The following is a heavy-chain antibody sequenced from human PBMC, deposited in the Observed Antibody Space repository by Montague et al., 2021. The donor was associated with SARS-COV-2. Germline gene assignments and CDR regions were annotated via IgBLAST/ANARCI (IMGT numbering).Heavy chain of an antibody. CDR1: GGSISSDYYY. D-gene: IGHD1-26*01. V-gene: IGHV4-61*02. J-gene: IGHJ4*02. CDR3: ARFGSGTLEFDL. Sequence: TLSLTCTVSGGSISSDYYYWSWIRQPAGKGLEWIGRIRTTGHTDYNSSLESRVFMSVDTSTSQFSLSLTSVTAADTAVYFCARFGSGTLEFDLWGQGTLVTASS. CDR2: IRTTGHT.